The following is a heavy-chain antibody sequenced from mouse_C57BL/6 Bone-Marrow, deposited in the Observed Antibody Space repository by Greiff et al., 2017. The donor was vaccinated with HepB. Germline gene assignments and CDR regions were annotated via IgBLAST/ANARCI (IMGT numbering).Heavy chain of an antibody. CDR2: INYDGSST. CDR3: ARGYYYGSSYWYFDV. V-gene: IGHV5-16*01. CDR1: GFTFSDYY. J-gene: IGHJ1*03. D-gene: IGHD1-1*01. Sequence: DVQLVESEGGLVQPGSSMKLSCTASGFTFSDYYMAWVRQVPEKGLEWVANINYDGSSTYYLDSLKSRFIISRDNAKNILYLQMSSLKSEDTATYYCARGYYYGSSYWYFDVWGTGTTVTVSS.